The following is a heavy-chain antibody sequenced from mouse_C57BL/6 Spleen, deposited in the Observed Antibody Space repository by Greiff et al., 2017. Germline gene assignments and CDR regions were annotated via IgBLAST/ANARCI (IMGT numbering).Heavy chain of an antibody. J-gene: IGHJ4*01. CDR2: ISSGSSTI. Sequence: EVQLVESGGGLVKPGGSLKLSCAASGFTFSDYGMHWVRQAPEKGLEWVAYISSGSSTIYYADTVKGRFTISRDNAKNTLFLQMTSLRSEDTAMYYCARCPIYYDYDAYAMDDWGQGTSVTVSS. CDR3: ARCPIYYDYDAYAMDD. CDR1: GFTFSDYG. V-gene: IGHV5-17*01. D-gene: IGHD2-4*01.